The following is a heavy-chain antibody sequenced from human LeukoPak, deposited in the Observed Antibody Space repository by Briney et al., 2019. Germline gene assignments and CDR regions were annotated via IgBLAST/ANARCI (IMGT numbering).Heavy chain of an antibody. CDR1: GFAFTSYW. CDR2: IKQDGSEE. V-gene: IGHV3-7*01. J-gene: IGHJ4*02. D-gene: IGHD5-12*01. Sequence: GGSLRLSCAASGFAFTSYWMSWVRQAPGKGLEWVANIKQDGSEENYVDSVKGRFTISRDNAKNSLSLQMNSLRAEDTAVYYCARDLGLRDFDYWGQGTLVTVSS. CDR3: ARDLGLRDFDY.